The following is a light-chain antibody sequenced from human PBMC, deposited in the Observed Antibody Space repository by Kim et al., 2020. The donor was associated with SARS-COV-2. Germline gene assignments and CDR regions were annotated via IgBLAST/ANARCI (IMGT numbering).Light chain of an antibody. Sequence: DIQMTQSPSSLSASVGDRVNITCRASQDIRNDLGWYQQNPGRAPKRLIYGASSLQSGVPSRFSGSGSGTEFTLTISSVQPEDFATYFCLQHSTYPLTFGQGTRLEIK. CDR2: GAS. CDR1: QDIRND. V-gene: IGKV1-17*01. J-gene: IGKJ5*01. CDR3: LQHSTYPLT.